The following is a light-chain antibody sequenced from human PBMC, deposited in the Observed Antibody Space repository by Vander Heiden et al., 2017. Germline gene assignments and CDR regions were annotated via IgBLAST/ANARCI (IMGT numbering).Light chain of an antibody. CDR1: EHISRW. J-gene: IGKJ1*01. CDR3: QQYDRGRT. V-gene: IGKV1-5*03. Sequence: DIQMTQSPSTLSASVGDRVTITCRANEHISRWLAWYQQKPGKAPKLLNYRASSLESGVPSRFSGSGSGTKFTLTISSLQPDDLATYYCQQYDRGRTFGQGTKVEVK. CDR2: RAS.